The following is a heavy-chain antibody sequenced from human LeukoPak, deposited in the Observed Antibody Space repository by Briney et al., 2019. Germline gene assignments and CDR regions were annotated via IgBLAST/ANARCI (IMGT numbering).Heavy chain of an antibody. CDR3: ARDRRGYDFWSGYDY. J-gene: IGHJ4*02. CDR1: GFTFSSYS. V-gene: IGHV3-21*01. Sequence: GGSLRLSCAAFGFTFSSYSMNWVRQAPGKGLEWVSSISSSSSYIYYADSVKGRFTISRDNAKNSLYQQMNSLRAEDTAVYYCARDRRGYDFWSGYDYWGQGTLVTVSS. CDR2: ISSSSSYI. D-gene: IGHD3-3*01.